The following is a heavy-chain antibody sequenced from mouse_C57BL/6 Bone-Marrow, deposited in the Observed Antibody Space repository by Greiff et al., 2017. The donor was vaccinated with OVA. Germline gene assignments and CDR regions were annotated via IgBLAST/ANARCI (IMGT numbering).Heavy chain of an antibody. Sequence: VQLQQPGAELVKPGASVKLSCKASGYTFTSYWMQWVNQRPGQGLEWIGEIDPSDSYTNYNQKFKGKATLTVDTSSSTSYMQLSSLTSEDSAVYYCACYYYGPYWYFDVWGTGTTVTVSS. J-gene: IGHJ1*03. V-gene: IGHV1-50*01. CDR3: ACYYYGPYWYFDV. D-gene: IGHD1-1*01. CDR2: IDPSDSYT. CDR1: GYTFTSYW.